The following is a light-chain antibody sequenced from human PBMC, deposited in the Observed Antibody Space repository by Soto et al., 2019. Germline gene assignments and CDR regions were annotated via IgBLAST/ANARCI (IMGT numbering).Light chain of an antibody. J-gene: IGLJ3*02. Sequence: QSVLTQPPSASGTPGQRVSLSCSGGTSNIGAESVNWYQQFPGTAPKLLIYNNNERPSGVPDRFSGSTSGTSASLAISGLRAEDEATYHCASWDDTLSGWVFGGGPSSPS. V-gene: IGLV1-47*02. CDR3: ASWDDTLSGWV. CDR2: NNN. CDR1: TSNIGAES.